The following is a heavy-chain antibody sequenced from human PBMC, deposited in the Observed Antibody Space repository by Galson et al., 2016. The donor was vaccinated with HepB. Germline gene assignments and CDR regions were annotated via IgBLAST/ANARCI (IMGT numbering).Heavy chain of an antibody. CDR1: GYRFTKYV. J-gene: IGHJ4*02. CDR2: INVDNDTS. CDR3: AGEYSSGWYSL. D-gene: IGHD6-19*01. Sequence: SVKVSCKASGYRFTKYVMHWVRQVPGQRLEWMGWINVDNDTSEYSQKFQGRVTITRDTSASTTYMDVSSLTSEDTAVYFCAGEYSSGWYSLWGQGTLVTVSS. V-gene: IGHV1-3*01.